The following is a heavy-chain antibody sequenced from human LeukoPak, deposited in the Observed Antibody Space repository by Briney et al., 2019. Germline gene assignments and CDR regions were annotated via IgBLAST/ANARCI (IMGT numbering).Heavy chain of an antibody. CDR1: GGSFSGYY. J-gene: IGHJ4*02. D-gene: IGHD6-13*01. V-gene: IGHV4-34*01. CDR3: ARGFMGAAAGRPFDH. Sequence: MASETLSLTCAVYGGSFSGYYWSWIRQPPGKGLEWIGEINHSGSTNYNPSLKSRVTISVDTSKNQFSLKLSSVTAADTAVYYCARGFMGAAAGRPFDHWGQGTLVTVSS. CDR2: INHSGST.